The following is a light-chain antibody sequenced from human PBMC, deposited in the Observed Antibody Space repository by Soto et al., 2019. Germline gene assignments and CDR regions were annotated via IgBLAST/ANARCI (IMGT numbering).Light chain of an antibody. J-gene: IGKJ2*01. CDR2: AAS. Sequence: DIQMTQSPSSLSASVGDRVTISCRASQASSTSLNWYQQKPGKAPKLLIYAASSLQTGVPSRFTGSGSATYFTLTLSSLYPVDFATYHCLQTFRSPPTFGQGTKVDIQ. CDR3: LQTFRSPPT. V-gene: IGKV1-39*01. CDR1: QASSTS.